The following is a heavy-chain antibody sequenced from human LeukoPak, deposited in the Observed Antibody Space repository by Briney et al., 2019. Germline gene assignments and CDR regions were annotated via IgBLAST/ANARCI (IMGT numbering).Heavy chain of an antibody. Sequence: GGSLRLSCAASELSFSRYSMHWVRQAPGKGLQWISHIDSTDTIHYADSVKGRLTISRDNAKNSLYLQMNSLRAEDTAVYYCARSSGSYRPMGYWGQGTLVTVSS. J-gene: IGHJ4*02. V-gene: IGHV3-48*04. CDR2: IDSTDTI. D-gene: IGHD3-22*01. CDR3: ARSSGSYRPMGY. CDR1: ELSFSRYS.